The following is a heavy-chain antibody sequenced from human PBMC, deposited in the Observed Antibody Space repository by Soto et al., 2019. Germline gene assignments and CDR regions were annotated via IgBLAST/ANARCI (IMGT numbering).Heavy chain of an antibody. CDR3: ARALTVRGDDFWSGYYPYYYYYYMDV. Sequence: QVQLVQSGAEVKKPGASVKVSCKASGYTFTSYDINWVRQATGQGLEWMGWMNPNRGNTGYAQKFPGRVTMTRNTSISTAYMELSSLRSEDTAVYYCARALTVRGDDFWSGYYPYYYYYYMDVWGKGTTVTVSS. CDR2: MNPNRGNT. CDR1: GYTFTSYD. J-gene: IGHJ6*03. D-gene: IGHD3-3*01. V-gene: IGHV1-8*01.